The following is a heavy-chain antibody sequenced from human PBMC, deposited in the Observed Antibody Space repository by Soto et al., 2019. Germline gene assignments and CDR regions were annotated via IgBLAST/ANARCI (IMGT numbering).Heavy chain of an antibody. V-gene: IGHV3-30*18. CDR3: AKAVDISVRGVPPSDY. CDR2: ISYDGNNK. D-gene: IGHD3-10*02. J-gene: IGHJ4*02. Sequence: GGSLRLSCAASGFTFNRFGMHWVRQAPGKGLEWVAVISYDGNNKYYADSVKGRFTISRDNSQNTLYLQMNSLRPEDTALYYCAKAVDISVRGVPPSDYWGQGTLVTVSS. CDR1: GFTFNRFG.